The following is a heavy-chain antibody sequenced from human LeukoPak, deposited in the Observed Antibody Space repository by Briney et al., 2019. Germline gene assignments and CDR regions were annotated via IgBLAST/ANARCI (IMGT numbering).Heavy chain of an antibody. CDR2: INDSGGT. CDR3: ARMGYSYGHRWYFDL. Sequence: SETLSLTCAVYGGSFSGYYWSWIRQPPGKGLEWIGEINDSGGTNYNPSLKSRVTISVDTSKNQFSLKLSSVTAADTAVYYCARMGYSYGHRWYFDLWGRGTLVTVSS. J-gene: IGHJ2*01. CDR1: GGSFSGYY. V-gene: IGHV4-34*01. D-gene: IGHD5-18*01.